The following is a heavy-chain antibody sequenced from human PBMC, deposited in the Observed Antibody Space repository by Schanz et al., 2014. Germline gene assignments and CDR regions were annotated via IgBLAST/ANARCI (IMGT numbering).Heavy chain of an antibody. Sequence: EVQLVESGGGLVQPGGSLRLSCSASGFTFSGYSMNWVRQAPGKGLEWVSYISGSSSTKYYADSVKGRFTISRDNSKNTLYLHMNNLRAEDTAVYYCAYYDVLTGFDYWGQGTQVTVSS. CDR1: GFTFSGYS. V-gene: IGHV3-48*01. J-gene: IGHJ4*02. CDR2: ISGSSSTK. CDR3: AYYDVLTGFDY. D-gene: IGHD3-9*01.